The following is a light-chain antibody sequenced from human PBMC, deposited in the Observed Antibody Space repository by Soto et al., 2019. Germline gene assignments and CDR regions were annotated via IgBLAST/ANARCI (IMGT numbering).Light chain of an antibody. Sequence: DIQMTQSPSSLSASVGDRFTITCRASQSISSYLNWYQQKPGKATKLLIYAASSLQSGVPSRLSGSGSGTDFTLTISSLQSEDFAVYYCQQYNDWPRRLTFGGGTKVDIK. CDR2: AAS. J-gene: IGKJ4*01. V-gene: IGKV1-39*01. CDR3: QQYNDWPRRLT. CDR1: QSISSY.